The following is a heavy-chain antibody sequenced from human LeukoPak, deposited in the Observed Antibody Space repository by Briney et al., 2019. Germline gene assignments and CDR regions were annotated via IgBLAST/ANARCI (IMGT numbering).Heavy chain of an antibody. CDR2: ISGSGANT. V-gene: IGHV3-23*01. Sequence: GGSLRLSCAASGFTFSSYAMTWVRQAPGKGLDWVSGISGSGANTYYADSVKGRFTISRDNSKNTLYLQMNSLRAKDAAVYYCAKNRDPQLERGSDYWGQGTLVTVSS. J-gene: IGHJ4*02. CDR1: GFTFSSYA. D-gene: IGHD3-3*01. CDR3: AKNRDPQLERGSDY.